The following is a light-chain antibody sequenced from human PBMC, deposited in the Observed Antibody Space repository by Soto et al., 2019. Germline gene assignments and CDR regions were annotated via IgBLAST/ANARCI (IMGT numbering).Light chain of an antibody. CDR3: CSYAGTTTV. V-gene: IGLV2-23*02. CDR1: SSDVGNYNL. CDR2: EVT. J-gene: IGLJ7*01. Sequence: QSALTQPASVSGSPGQSITISCTGTSSDVGNYNLLSWYQQHPGKAPKLMIYEVTKRPSGVSNRFSGSKSGSTASLTISGLQAEEEADYYCCSYAGTTTVFGGGTQLTVL.